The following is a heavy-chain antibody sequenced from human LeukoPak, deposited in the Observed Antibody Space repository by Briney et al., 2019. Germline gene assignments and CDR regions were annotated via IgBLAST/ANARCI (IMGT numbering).Heavy chain of an antibody. V-gene: IGHV3-23*01. CDR2: VSVSGDIS. J-gene: IGHJ4*02. CDR3: AKRSRTVTTIDS. D-gene: IGHD4-11*01. Sequence: PGGSLRLSCTASGXTFSSHEMSWVRQAPEKGLEWVSAVSVSGDISYYADSVKGRFTISRDNSKNTLYLQMNSLRAEDTALYYCAKRSRTVTTIDSWGRGTLVTVSS. CDR1: GXTFSSHE.